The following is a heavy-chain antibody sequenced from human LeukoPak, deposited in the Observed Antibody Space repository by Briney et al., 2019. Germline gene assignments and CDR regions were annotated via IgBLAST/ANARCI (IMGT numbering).Heavy chain of an antibody. CDR3: ARGFIAAAGTGYYYYMDV. Sequence: GASVKVSCKASGYTFTSYDINWVRQATGQGLEWMGWMNPNSGNTGYAQKLQGRVTMTTDTSTSTAYMELRSLRSDDTAVYYCARGFIAAAGTGYYYYMDVWGKGTTVTVSS. D-gene: IGHD6-13*01. J-gene: IGHJ6*03. V-gene: IGHV1-8*01. CDR2: MNPNSGNT. CDR1: GYTFTSYD.